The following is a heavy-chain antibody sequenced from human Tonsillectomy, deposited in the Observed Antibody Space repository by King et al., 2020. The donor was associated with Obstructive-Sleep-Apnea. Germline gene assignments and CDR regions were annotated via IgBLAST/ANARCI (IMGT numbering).Heavy chain of an antibody. Sequence: LKESGGGLVQPGGSLRLSCAASGFTFSSSGMSWVRQAPGKGLEWVSTISGSSGNTYYADSVKGRFTISRDNSKNTLYLQMDSLRAEDTAVYYCAKDESGYTRFQDYWGQGTLVTVSS. D-gene: IGHD6-13*01. J-gene: IGHJ4*02. CDR2: ISGSSGNT. CDR3: AKDESGYTRFQDY. CDR1: GFTFSSSG. V-gene: IGHV3-23*01.